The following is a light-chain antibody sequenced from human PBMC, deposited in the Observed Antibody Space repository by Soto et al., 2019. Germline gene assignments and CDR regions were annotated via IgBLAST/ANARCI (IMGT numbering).Light chain of an antibody. CDR2: DSS. CDR1: QSISTTH. J-gene: IGKJ2*01. Sequence: EIVLTQSPGTLSLSPGERATLSCRASQSISTTHLAWYQHRPGQAPRLLIYDSSTGATGVPDRFSGSGSGTDFTLTITGLEPEDFAVYYCHLYGTSVPRYIFGQGTKLEIK. V-gene: IGKV3-20*01. CDR3: HLYGTSVPRYI.